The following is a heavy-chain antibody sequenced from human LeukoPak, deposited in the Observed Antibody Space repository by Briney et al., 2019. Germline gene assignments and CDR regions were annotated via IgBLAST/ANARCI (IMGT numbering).Heavy chain of an antibody. CDR2: IIPILGIA. J-gene: IGHJ4*02. V-gene: IGHV1-69*04. CDR1: GYTLTELS. D-gene: IGHD2-2*03. Sequence: RASVKVSCKVSGYTLTELSMHWVRQAPGKGLEWMGRIIPILGIANYAQKFQGRVTITADKSTSTAYMELSSLRSEDTAVYYCARDGYWADYFDYWGQGTLVTVSS. CDR3: ARDGYWADYFDY.